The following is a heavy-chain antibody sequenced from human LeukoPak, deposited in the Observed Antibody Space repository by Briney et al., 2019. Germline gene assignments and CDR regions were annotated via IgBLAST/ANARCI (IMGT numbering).Heavy chain of an antibody. CDR2: ISSSSSYI. CDR3: VYLQEWLPRDR. Sequence: TGGSLRLSCAASGFTFSSYSMNWVRQAPGKGLEWVSSISSSSSYIYYADSVKGRFTISRDNAKNSLYLQMNSLRVEDTAIYYCVYLQEWLPRDRWGQGTLVTVSS. J-gene: IGHJ5*02. CDR1: GFTFSSYS. D-gene: IGHD6-19*01. V-gene: IGHV3-21*01.